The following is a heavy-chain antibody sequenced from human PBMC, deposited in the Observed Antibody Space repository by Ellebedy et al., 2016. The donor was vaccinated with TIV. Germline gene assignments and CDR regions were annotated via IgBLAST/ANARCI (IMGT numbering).Heavy chain of an antibody. CDR3: ARDVAPGLAQAGQMWDWFDP. D-gene: IGHD6-13*01. CDR1: GGSISDHY. J-gene: IGHJ5*02. Sequence: SETLSLTXSVSGGSISDHYCIWTRQAPGKGLEWIGYIYKNGSTNYNPSLKSRVTMSSDTSKNQFSLRLTSVTAADTAIYYCARDVAPGLAQAGQMWDWFDPWGQGILVTVSS. CDR2: IYKNGST. V-gene: IGHV4-59*11.